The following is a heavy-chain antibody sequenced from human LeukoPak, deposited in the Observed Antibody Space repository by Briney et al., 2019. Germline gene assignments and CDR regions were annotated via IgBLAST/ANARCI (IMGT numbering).Heavy chain of an antibody. CDR1: GFTFSNAW. D-gene: IGHD2-15*01. J-gene: IGHJ5*02. V-gene: IGHV3-15*01. CDR2: IKSKTDDGTT. Sequence: GGSLRLPCAASGFTFSNAWMSWVRQAPGKGLEWVGRIKSKTDDGTTDYAAPVKGRFTISRDDSKNTLYLQMNSLKTEDTAVYYCTALPYCSGGSCYTKWFDPWGQGTLVTVSS. CDR3: TALPYCSGGSCYTKWFDP.